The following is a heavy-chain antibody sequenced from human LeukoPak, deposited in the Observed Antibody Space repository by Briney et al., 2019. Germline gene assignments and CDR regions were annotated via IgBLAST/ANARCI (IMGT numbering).Heavy chain of an antibody. CDR3: ARANTAMAQAGYYYMDV. CDR1: GDSINSGNNY. D-gene: IGHD5-18*01. V-gene: IGHV4-61*09. J-gene: IGHJ6*03. CDR2: IYSSGTT. Sequence: PSQTLSLTCTVPGDSINSGNNYWSWIRQPAGEGPEWIGHIYSSGTTNYNPPLKSRVTISVDTSKNQFSLKLSSVTAADTAVYYCARANTAMAQAGYYYMDVWGKGTTVTVSS.